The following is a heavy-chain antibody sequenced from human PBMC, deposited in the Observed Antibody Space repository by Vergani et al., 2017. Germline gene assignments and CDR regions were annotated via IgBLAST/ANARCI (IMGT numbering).Heavy chain of an antibody. D-gene: IGHD2-21*02. CDR1: GSTVSGYY. CDR2: IGKDGINT. Sequence: LQLVESGGGLVQPGGSLRLSCAASGSTVSGYYMTWVRQAPGKGLEWLAYIGKDGINTRYRDAVKGRFTVSRDNSKDILYLQMDSLRSEDTALYYCAKYLRDSTDGLPDSWGPGTLVIVSS. CDR3: AKYLRDSTDGLPDS. V-gene: IGHV3-30*02. J-gene: IGHJ4*02.